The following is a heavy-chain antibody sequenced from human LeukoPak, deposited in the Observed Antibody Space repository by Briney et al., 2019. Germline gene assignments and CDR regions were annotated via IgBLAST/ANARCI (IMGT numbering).Heavy chain of an antibody. J-gene: IGHJ4*02. Sequence: GGSLRLSCAASGFTFSNAWMSWVRQAPGKGLEWVGRIKTNSDGGTADYAVPVKGRFAISRDDSKNTLYLQMNCLKTEDTAVYYCTQGAAPAYFDYWGQGTLVTVS. V-gene: IGHV3-15*01. CDR2: IKTNSDGGTA. CDR1: GFTFSNAW. CDR3: TQGAAPAYFDY. D-gene: IGHD6-13*01.